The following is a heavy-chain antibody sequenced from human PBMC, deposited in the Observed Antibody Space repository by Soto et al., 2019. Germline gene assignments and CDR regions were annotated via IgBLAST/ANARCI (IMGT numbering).Heavy chain of an antibody. V-gene: IGHV4-59*01. CDR2: IFYSGHL. CDR3: AREGGGYRFDY. J-gene: IGHJ4*02. CDR1: GASFETYY. D-gene: IGHD1-26*01. Sequence: QVQLQESGPGLVKPSETLSLTCAVSGASFETYYWSWIRQPPGKGLEWIGYIFYSGHLKYNPSLKSRLTISVAPSKNQISLRLTSVTAADTAVYYSAREGGGYRFDYWGQGTLVTVSS.